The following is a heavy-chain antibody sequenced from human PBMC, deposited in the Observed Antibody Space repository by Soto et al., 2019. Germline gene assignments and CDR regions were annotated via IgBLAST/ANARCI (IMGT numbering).Heavy chain of an antibody. CDR2: MSYDGSDK. CDR3: ARARLDTPALEY. D-gene: IGHD2-2*01. J-gene: IGHJ4*02. Sequence: VQLLESGGGLVQPGGSLKLSCAASGFTFNNHAMTWVRQAPGKGLEWVAVMSYDGSDKDYADSVKGRFTISRDNSKNTLYLQMSSLRAEDTAVYYCARARLDTPALEYWGQGTLVTVSS. V-gene: IGHV3-30*15. CDR1: GFTFNNHA.